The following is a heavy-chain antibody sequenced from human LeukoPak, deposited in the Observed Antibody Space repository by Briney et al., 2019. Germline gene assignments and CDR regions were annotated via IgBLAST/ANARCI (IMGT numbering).Heavy chain of an antibody. CDR3: ARADNYGSILDY. Sequence: GGSLRLSCAASGFTFSSYSMYWVRQAPGKGLEWVSSISSSRSYIYYADSVKGRFTISRDNAKNSLYLQMNSLRAEDTAVYYCARADNYGSILDYWGRGTLVTVSS. J-gene: IGHJ4*02. D-gene: IGHD3-10*01. CDR1: GFTFSSYS. CDR2: ISSSRSYI. V-gene: IGHV3-21*01.